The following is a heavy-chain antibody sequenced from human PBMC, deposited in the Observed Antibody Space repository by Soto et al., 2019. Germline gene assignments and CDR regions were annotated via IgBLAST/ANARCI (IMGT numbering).Heavy chain of an antibody. D-gene: IGHD6-19*01. V-gene: IGHV3-23*01. CDR3: ARTGSSGWYYFDY. CDR1: GFTFRNYD. CDR2: FSGSDGITTISGGGGST. Sequence: GGSLRLSCAASGFTFRNYDMSWVRQAPGKGLEWVSAFSGSDGITTISGGGGSTYYADSVQGRFAISRDNSKNTLYLQMNSLRAEDTAVYFCARTGSSGWYYFDYWGQGTLVTVSS. J-gene: IGHJ4*02.